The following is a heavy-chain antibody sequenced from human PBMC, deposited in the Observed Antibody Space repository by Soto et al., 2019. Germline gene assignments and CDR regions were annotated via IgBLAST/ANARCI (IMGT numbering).Heavy chain of an antibody. V-gene: IGHV1-69*01. J-gene: IGHJ4*02. CDR2: IIPIFGTA. CDR3: ARGADTAMVLIRD. CDR1: GGTFSSYA. Sequence: QVQLVQSGAEVKKPGSSVKVSCKASGGTFSSYAISWVRQAPGQGLEWMGGIIPIFGTANYEQKFQGRVAITADESTGTAYMELSSLRTEDTAVYSCARGADTAMVLIRDWGQGTIVTVSS. D-gene: IGHD5-18*01.